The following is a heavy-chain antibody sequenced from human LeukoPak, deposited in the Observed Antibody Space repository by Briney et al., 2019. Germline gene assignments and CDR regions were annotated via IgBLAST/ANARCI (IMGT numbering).Heavy chain of an antibody. Sequence: GGSLRLSCAASGFTVSSNYVSWVRQAPGKGLGWVSVIYSGGSTYYADSVKGRFTISRDNSKNTLYLQMNSLRAEDTAVYYCARDLACSSTSCYPHFDYWGQGTLVTVSS. J-gene: IGHJ4*02. V-gene: IGHV3-66*02. CDR1: GFTVSSNY. D-gene: IGHD2-2*01. CDR3: ARDLACSSTSCYPHFDY. CDR2: IYSGGST.